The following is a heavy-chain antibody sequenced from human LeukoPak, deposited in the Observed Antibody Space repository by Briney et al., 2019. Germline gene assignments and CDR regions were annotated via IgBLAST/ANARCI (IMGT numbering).Heavy chain of an antibody. CDR2: ISSSSSYI. Sequence: GGSLRLSCAASGFTFSSYSMNWVRQAPGKGLEWVSSISSSSSYIYYADSVKGRFTISRDNAKNSLYLQVNSLRAEDTALYYCARNFGGGDSSGPYYWGQGTLVTVSS. J-gene: IGHJ4*02. D-gene: IGHD3-22*01. V-gene: IGHV3-21*04. CDR3: ARNFGGGDSSGPYY. CDR1: GFTFSSYS.